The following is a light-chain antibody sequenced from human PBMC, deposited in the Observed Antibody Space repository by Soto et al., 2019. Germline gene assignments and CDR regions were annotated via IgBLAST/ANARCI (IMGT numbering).Light chain of an antibody. CDR1: QSISSW. Sequence: DIQMTQSPSTLSASVGDRVTITCRASQSISSWLAWYQQKPGKAPKLLIYKASSLESGVPSRFSGSGSGTEITLTISSLQPDDFATYYCQQYNSYPFFGPGTKVDIK. J-gene: IGKJ3*01. CDR2: KAS. CDR3: QQYNSYPF. V-gene: IGKV1-5*03.